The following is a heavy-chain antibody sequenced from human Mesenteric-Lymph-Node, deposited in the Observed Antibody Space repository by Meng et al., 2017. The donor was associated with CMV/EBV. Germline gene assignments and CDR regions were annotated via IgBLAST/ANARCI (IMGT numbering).Heavy chain of an antibody. V-gene: IGHV2-5*02. CDR2: IYWDDDK. J-gene: IGHJ4*02. Sequence: QITSEESGRTRVKPTEPLTLTCTFRGFSLSPSGVGVGWIRLPPGKALEWLALIYWDDDKRYSPSLKSRLTITKDTSKNQVVLTMTNMDPVDTATYYCAHSSGIAAAGPFYFDYWGQGTLVTVSS. D-gene: IGHD6-13*01. CDR1: GFSLSPSGVG. CDR3: AHSSGIAAAGPFYFDY.